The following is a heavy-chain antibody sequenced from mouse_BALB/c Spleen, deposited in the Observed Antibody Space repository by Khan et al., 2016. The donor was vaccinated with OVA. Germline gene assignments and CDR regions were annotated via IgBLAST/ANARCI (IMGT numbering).Heavy chain of an antibody. CDR2: INPSSGYT. CDR3: ARTHER. V-gene: IGHV1-4*01. Sequence: QVQLKESGAELARPGASVKMSCKASGYTFTSYTMHWVKQRPGQGLEWIGYINPSSGYTKYNQKLKDKATLTADKSSSTAYMQRSSLTSEDSAVYYCARTHERWGQGTTLTVSS. J-gene: IGHJ2*01. CDR1: GYTFTSYT.